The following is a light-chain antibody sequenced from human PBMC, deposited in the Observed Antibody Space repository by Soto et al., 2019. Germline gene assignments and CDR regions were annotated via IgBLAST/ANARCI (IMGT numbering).Light chain of an antibody. Sequence: QSALTQPPSASGSPGQSVTISCTGTSNDVGGYNYVSWYQQHPGKAPNLMIYEVNKRPSGVPDRFSGSKSGNTASLTVSGLQAEDEADYYCSSLAISSTLVFGTGTKFTVL. V-gene: IGLV2-8*01. J-gene: IGLJ1*01. CDR3: SSLAISSTLV. CDR2: EVN. CDR1: SNDVGGYNY.